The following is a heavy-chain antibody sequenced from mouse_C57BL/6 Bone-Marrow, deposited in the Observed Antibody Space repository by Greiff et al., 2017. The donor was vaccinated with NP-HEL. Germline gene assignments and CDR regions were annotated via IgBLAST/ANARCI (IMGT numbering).Heavy chain of an antibody. D-gene: IGHD1-1*01. CDR3: ARERYGDYGSSPWFAY. CDR2: IYPRSGNT. CDR1: GYTFTSYG. V-gene: IGHV1-81*01. Sequence: VQLQQSGAELARPGASVKLSCKASGYTFTSYGISWVKQRPGQGLEWIGEIYPRSGNTYYNEKFKGKATLTADKSSSTAYMELRSLTSEDSAVYFCARERYGDYGSSPWFAYWGQGTLVTVSA. J-gene: IGHJ3*01.